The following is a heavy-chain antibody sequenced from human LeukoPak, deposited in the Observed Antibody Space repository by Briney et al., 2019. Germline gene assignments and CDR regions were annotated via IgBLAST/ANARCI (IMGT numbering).Heavy chain of an antibody. D-gene: IGHD4-17*01. CDR3: ASPTTVNAFDI. V-gene: IGHV1-69*04. Sequence: ASVKVSCKASGGTFSSYAISWVRQAPGQGLEWMGRIIPILGTANYAQKFQGRVTITADKSTSTAYMELSSLRSEDTAVYYCASPTTVNAFDIWGQGTMVTVSS. J-gene: IGHJ3*02. CDR1: GGTFSSYA. CDR2: IIPILGTA.